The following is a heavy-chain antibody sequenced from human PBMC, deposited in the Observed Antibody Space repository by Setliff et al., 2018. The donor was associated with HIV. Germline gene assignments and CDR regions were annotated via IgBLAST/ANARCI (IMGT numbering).Heavy chain of an antibody. D-gene: IGHD1-26*01. J-gene: IGHJ4*02. Sequence: GGSLRLSCAASGFIFGTYDMHWVRQVAGKGLEWVSAMGLLGDTYYADSVKGRFTISREDAKNSLYLQMNSLRAGDTAVYYCAREIQNCGGNHYYCYKDWGQGTLVTVSS. CDR2: MGLLGDT. CDR3: AREIQNCGGNHYYCYKD. CDR1: GFIFGTYD. V-gene: IGHV3-13*01.